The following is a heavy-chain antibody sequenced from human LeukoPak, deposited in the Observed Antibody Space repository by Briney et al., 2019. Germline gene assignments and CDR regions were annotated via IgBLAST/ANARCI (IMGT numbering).Heavy chain of an antibody. CDR1: GGSVSSTTYY. CDR2: INYSGST. Sequence: KPSETLSLTCTVSGGSVSSTTYYWSWIRQPPGKGLEWIASINYSGSTYYNPSLKSRVTISVDTSKNQFSLKLSSVTAADTAVYYCAGMRITTPTVRTLDYWGQGTLVTVSS. J-gene: IGHJ4*02. D-gene: IGHD1-14*01. CDR3: AGMRITTPTVRTLDY. V-gene: IGHV4-39*07.